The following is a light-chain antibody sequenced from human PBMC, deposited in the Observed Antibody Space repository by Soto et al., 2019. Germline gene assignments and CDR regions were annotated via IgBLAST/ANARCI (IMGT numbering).Light chain of an antibody. CDR3: QQTYTIPFA. Sequence: DMQMTQSPSSLSASVGDRVTITCRPSQTINSYLNWYQHKPGKAPKLLIYGASTLQSGVSSRFTGSASGTDFTLTIDNLQAEDFATYYCQQTYTIPFAFGQGTKLEI. CDR2: GAS. J-gene: IGKJ2*01. CDR1: QTINSY. V-gene: IGKV1-39*01.